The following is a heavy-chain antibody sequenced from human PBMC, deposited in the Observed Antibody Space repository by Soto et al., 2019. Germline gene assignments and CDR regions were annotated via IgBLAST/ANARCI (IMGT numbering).Heavy chain of an antibody. Sequence: GESLKISCKGSGYSFSNYWIGWVRQMPGKGLEWMAIIYPGDSDTRYSPSFQGQVTISADKSISTAYLQWSSLEASDTAMYYCARRLYDGSAYYYDYWGQGTLVTVLL. CDR1: GYSFSNYW. CDR3: ARRLYDGSAYYYDY. D-gene: IGHD3-22*01. V-gene: IGHV5-51*01. CDR2: IYPGDSDT. J-gene: IGHJ4*02.